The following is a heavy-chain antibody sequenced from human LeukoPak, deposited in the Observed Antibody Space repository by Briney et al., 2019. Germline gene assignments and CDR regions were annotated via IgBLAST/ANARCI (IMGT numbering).Heavy chain of an antibody. D-gene: IGHD2-15*01. V-gene: IGHV3-53*01. CDR1: GFTVSINS. J-gene: IGHJ4*02. Sequence: GGSLRLSCTVSGFTVSINSMSWVRQAPGKGLEWVSFIYSGGNTHYSDSVRGRFTISRDNSKNTLYLQMNSLRAEDTAVYYCAKSGLNRFDYWGQGTLVTVSS. CDR2: IYSGGNT. CDR3: AKSGLNRFDY.